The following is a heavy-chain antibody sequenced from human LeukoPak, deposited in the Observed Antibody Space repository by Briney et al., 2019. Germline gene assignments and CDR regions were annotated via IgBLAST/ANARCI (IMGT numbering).Heavy chain of an antibody. J-gene: IGHJ4*02. CDR3: ARGFPPRIYYDSSGYYSYFFDY. CDR1: GGTFSSYG. CDR2: ISGYNGNT. D-gene: IGHD3-22*01. V-gene: IGHV1-18*01. Sequence: EASVKVSCKASGGTFSSYGISWVRQAPGQGLEWMGWISGYNGNTKYAQKFQGRVTMTTDTSTSTAYMELRSLRSDDTAMYYCARGFPPRIYYDSSGYYSYFFDYWGQGTLVTVSS.